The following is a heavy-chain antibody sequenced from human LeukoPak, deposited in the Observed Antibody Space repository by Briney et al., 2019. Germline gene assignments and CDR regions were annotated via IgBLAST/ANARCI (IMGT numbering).Heavy chain of an antibody. J-gene: IGHJ4*02. D-gene: IGHD3-16*02. CDR3: ASITFGGVIVY. V-gene: IGHV4-59*12. CDR2: IYHSGST. Sequence: SETLSLTCTVSGGSISRYYWSWIRQPPGKGLEWIGYIYHSGSTYYNPSLKSRVTISVDRSKNQFSLKLSSVPAADTAVYYCASITFGGVIVYWGQGTLVTVSS. CDR1: GGSISRYY.